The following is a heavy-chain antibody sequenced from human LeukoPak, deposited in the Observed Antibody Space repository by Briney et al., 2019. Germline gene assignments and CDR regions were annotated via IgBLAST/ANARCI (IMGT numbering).Heavy chain of an antibody. J-gene: IGHJ4*02. CDR1: GFTFSSYG. V-gene: IGHV3-30*02. CDR3: AKDNYAHYYDSSGYRRGQFDY. Sequence: GGSLRLSCAASGFTFSSYGMHWVRQAPGKGLEWVAFIRYDGSNKYYADSVKGRFTISRDNSENTLYLQMNSLRAEDTAVYYCAKDNYAHYYDSSGYRRGQFDYWGQGTLVTVSS. D-gene: IGHD3-22*01. CDR2: IRYDGSNK.